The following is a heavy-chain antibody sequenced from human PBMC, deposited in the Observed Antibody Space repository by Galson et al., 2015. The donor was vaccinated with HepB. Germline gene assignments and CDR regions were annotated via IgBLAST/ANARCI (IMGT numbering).Heavy chain of an antibody. CDR1: GGSISSSSYY. CDR2: IYYSGST. V-gene: IGHV4-39*01. J-gene: IGHJ3*02. CDR3: ARRTKADAFDI. Sequence: LSLTCTVSGGSISSSSYYWGWIRQPPGKGLEWIGSIYYSGSTYYNPSLKSRVTISVDTSKNQFSLKLSSVTAADTAVYYCARRTKADAFDIWGQGTMVTVSS.